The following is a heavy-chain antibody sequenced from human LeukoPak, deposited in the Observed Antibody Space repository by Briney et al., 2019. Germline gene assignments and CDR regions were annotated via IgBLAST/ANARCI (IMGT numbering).Heavy chain of an antibody. Sequence: GGSLRLSCAASGFSFSSYSMNWVRQAPGKGLEWISYITSTSSTTYYADSAKGRFTISRDNAKNSLYLQMNSLRAEDTAVYYCASNPKTYDSSGYYFSYWGREPWSPSPQ. V-gene: IGHV3-48*01. J-gene: IGHJ4*02. CDR1: GFSFSSYS. CDR2: ITSTSSTT. CDR3: ASNPKTYDSSGYYFSY. D-gene: IGHD3-22*01.